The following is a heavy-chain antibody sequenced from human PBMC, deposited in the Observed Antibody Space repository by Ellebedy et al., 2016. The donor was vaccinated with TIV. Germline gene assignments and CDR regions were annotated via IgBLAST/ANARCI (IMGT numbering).Heavy chain of an antibody. D-gene: IGHD7-27*01. Sequence: PGGSLRLSCAVSGFTSNRYAIHWVRQAPDKGLAWVAVIWYDGSIKYLADSVKGRFTISRDNFNNTLYLQMNSLRAEDTAVYWCASWDFDYWGQGTLVTVSS. CDR3: ASWDFDY. V-gene: IGHV3-33*08. CDR1: GFTSNRYA. J-gene: IGHJ4*02. CDR2: IWYDGSIK.